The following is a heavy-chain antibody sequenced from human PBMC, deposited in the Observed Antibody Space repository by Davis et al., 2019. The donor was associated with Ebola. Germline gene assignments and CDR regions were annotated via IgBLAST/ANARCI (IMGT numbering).Heavy chain of an antibody. CDR1: GFTFSNAW. Sequence: GESLKISCAASGFTFSNAWMTWVRQAPGKGLEWVSAISGSGGSTYYADSVKGRFTISRDNSKNTLYLQMNSLRAEDTAVYYCTTPGKSSSVDYWGQGTLVTVSS. D-gene: IGHD6-6*01. CDR2: ISGSGGST. V-gene: IGHV3-23*01. CDR3: TTPGKSSSVDY. J-gene: IGHJ4*02.